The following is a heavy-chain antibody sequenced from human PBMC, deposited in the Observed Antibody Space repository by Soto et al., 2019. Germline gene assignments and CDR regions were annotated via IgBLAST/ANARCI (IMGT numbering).Heavy chain of an antibody. CDR2: VYYSGLS. CDR3: VRLHRDHHVVDI. D-gene: IGHD2-21*02. J-gene: IGHJ6*02. V-gene: IGHV4-61*08. CDR1: GGSVSSGGHF. Sequence: QVLLEESGPGLGKASETLSLTCSVSGGSVSSGGHFWSWVRQPPGKGLQWIGSVYYSGLSNYNPSLQSRVTMSADRSKNAFSLRLASVTAADAAIYYCVRLHRDHHVVDIWVQGPTVTVSS.